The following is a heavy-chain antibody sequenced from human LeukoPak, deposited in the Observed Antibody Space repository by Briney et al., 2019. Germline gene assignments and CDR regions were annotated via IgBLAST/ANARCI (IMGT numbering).Heavy chain of an antibody. CDR2: IYYSGST. Sequence: SETLSLTCTVSGGSISSGDYYWSWIRQPPGKGLEWIGYIYYSGSTYYNPSLKSRVTISVDTSKNQFSLKLSSVTAADTAVYYCARGIAAAEYYFDYWGQGTLDTVSS. D-gene: IGHD6-13*01. V-gene: IGHV4-30-4*01. J-gene: IGHJ4*02. CDR1: GGSISSGDYY. CDR3: ARGIAAAEYYFDY.